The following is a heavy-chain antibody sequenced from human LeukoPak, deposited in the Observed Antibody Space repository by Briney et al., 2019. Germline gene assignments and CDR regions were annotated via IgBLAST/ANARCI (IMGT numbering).Heavy chain of an antibody. CDR2: ISYDGSNK. CDR3: AKGRDGYNPKYYFDY. D-gene: IGHD5-24*01. V-gene: IGHV3-30*18. J-gene: IGHJ4*02. CDR1: GFTFSSYG. Sequence: PGGSLRLSCAASGFTFSSYGMHWVRQAPGKGLEWVAVISYDGSNKYYADSVKGRFTISRDNSKNTLYLQMNSLRAEDTAVYYCAKGRDGYNPKYYFDYWGQGTLVTVSS.